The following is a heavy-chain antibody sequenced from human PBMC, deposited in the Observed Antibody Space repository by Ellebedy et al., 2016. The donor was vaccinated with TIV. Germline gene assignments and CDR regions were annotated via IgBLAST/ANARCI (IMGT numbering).Heavy chain of an antibody. V-gene: IGHV3-33*06. CDR3: AKDSGWEHEY. CDR1: GFTFSKYG. J-gene: IGHJ4*02. Sequence: PGGSLRLSCAASGFTFSKYGMHWVRQAPGKGLEWVGIIWYDGSNKEYADSVKGRFTISRDNSKNTLFLQMNSLRAEDTALYYCAKDSGWEHEYWGQGTLVTISS. D-gene: IGHD3-10*01. CDR2: IWYDGSNK.